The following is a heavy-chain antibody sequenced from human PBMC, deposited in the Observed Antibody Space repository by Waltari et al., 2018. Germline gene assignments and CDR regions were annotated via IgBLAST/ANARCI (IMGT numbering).Heavy chain of an antibody. Sequence: QVQLRESGPGLVKPSETLSLTCTVSGGSLSSSKYWSCLRPSPGMGLEWLGEVRVRQSAGVGVELIGEGTQRGTKYYMPSLKSRLSMSLDKSKNQFSLDRSSVIVADTAVYYCARGWVQGRSSLHFDSWGQGILVTVS. J-gene: IGHJ4*02. D-gene: IGHD3-10*01. CDR1: GGSLSSSKY. V-gene: IGHV4-4*02. CDR2: GTQRGTK. CDR3: ARGWVQGRSSLHFDS.